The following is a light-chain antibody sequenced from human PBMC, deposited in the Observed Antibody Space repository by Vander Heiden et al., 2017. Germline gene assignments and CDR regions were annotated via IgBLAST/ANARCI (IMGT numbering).Light chain of an antibody. V-gene: IGKV1-33*01. Sequence: IKITQSPSSLSASVGDRVTIPCRASQDISNYLDWYQQKPGKTPKLLIYDASNLETGVPSRFSGSGSGTDFTFTISSLQPEDIATYYCQQYNNLPFTFGPGTKVDIK. CDR1: QDISNY. CDR2: DAS. CDR3: QQYNNLPFT. J-gene: IGKJ3*01.